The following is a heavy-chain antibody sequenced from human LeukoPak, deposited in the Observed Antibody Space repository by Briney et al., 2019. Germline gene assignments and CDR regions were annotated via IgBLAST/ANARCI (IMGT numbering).Heavy chain of an antibody. J-gene: IGHJ5*02. CDR2: ISSSSSYI. D-gene: IGHD2-2*01. V-gene: IGHV3-21*01. Sequence: PGGSLRLSCAASGFTFSSYSMNWVRQAPGKGLEWVSSISSSSSYIYYADSVKGRFTISRDNAKNSLYLQMNSLRAEDTAVYYCARGYIVVVPRGRSWFDPWGQGTLVTVSS. CDR3: ARGYIVVVPRGRSWFDP. CDR1: GFTFSSYS.